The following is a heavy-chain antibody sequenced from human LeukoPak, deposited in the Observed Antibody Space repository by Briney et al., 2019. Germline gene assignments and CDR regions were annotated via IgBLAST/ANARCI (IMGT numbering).Heavy chain of an antibody. D-gene: IGHD1-26*01. CDR2: IYYRGTT. J-gene: IGHJ4*02. Sequence: SETLSLTCTVFGVSISSSSYSWAWIRQPPGKGLEWIGSIYYRGTTYYYPSLKSRVTISVDTSKNQFSLKLSSVTAADTAIYYCASTGVGASSSDFDYWGQGTQVTVSS. CDR1: GVSISSSSYS. CDR3: ASTGVGASSSDFDY. V-gene: IGHV4-39*01.